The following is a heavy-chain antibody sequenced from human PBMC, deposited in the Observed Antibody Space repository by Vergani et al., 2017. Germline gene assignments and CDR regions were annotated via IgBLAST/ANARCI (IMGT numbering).Heavy chain of an antibody. Sequence: QVQLVQSGAEVKKPGASVKVSCKASGYTFTGYYMHWVRQAPGQGLEWVGWMNLNSGGTNYAQKFQGRVTITRDTSIRTAYMELSRLRSDDTAVCYGARAGRDGYNSAAFDIWGQGSMFTVSS. D-gene: IGHD5-24*01. CDR3: ARAGRDGYNSAAFDI. CDR2: MNLNSGGT. J-gene: IGHJ3*02. CDR1: GYTFTGYY. V-gene: IGHV1-2*02.